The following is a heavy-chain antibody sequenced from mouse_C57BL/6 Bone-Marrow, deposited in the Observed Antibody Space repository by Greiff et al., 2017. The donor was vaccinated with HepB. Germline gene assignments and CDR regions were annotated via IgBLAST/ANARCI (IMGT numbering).Heavy chain of an antibody. J-gene: IGHJ4*01. V-gene: IGHV1-82*01. Sequence: VQLQQSGPELVKPGASVKISCKASGYAFSSSWMNWVKQRPGKGLEWIGRIYPGDGDTNYNGRFKGKAKLTADKSSSTAYMQLSSLTSADSAVYFCARWAYYYDSIFYAMDYWGQGTSVTVSS. D-gene: IGHD1-1*01. CDR1: GYAFSSSW. CDR3: ARWAYYYDSIFYAMDY. CDR2: IYPGDGDT.